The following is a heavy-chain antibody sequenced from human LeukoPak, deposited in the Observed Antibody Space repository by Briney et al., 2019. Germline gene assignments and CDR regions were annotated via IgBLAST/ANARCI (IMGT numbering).Heavy chain of an antibody. CDR1: GGSFSGYY. D-gene: IGHD3-9*01. Sequence: PSETLSLTCAVYGGSFSGYYWSWIRQPPGKGLEWIGEINRSGSTNYNPSLKSRVTISVDTSKNQFSLKLSSVTAADTAVYYCARGWRYFDWVPGYYYGMDVWGQGTTVTVSS. CDR3: ARGWRYFDWVPGYYYGMDV. V-gene: IGHV4-34*01. CDR2: INRSGST. J-gene: IGHJ6*02.